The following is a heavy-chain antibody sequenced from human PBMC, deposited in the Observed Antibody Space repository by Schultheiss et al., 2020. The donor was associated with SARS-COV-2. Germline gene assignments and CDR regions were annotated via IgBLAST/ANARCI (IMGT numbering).Heavy chain of an antibody. CDR1: GFTFSSFA. Sequence: SLRLSWEEEGFTFSSFAMHWVRQAPGKGLEWVTVISKDGSDRYYADSVKGRFTISRDNSEDTLELQMNSLRIQDTAVYFCVRVRCINTRGLCYFDHWGQGTVVTVSS. CDR3: VRVRCINTRGLCYFDH. V-gene: IGHV3-30*04. D-gene: IGHD1-14*01. J-gene: IGHJ4*02. CDR2: ISKDGSDR.